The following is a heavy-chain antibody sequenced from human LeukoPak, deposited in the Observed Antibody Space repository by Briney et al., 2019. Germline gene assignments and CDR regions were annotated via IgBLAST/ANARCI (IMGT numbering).Heavy chain of an antibody. CDR1: GYSFTRYF. J-gene: IGHJ4*02. V-gene: IGHV1-2*02. Sequence: ASEKVSCKASGYSFTRYFLHWGRQAPGQGLEWMGWINPNNGLTNYTQKFKGRVTMTRDTSSATGYMELNRLTSDDTAVFYCARAWGSLYYFDHWGQGTLVTVSS. D-gene: IGHD3-16*01. CDR2: INPNNGLT. CDR3: ARAWGSLYYFDH.